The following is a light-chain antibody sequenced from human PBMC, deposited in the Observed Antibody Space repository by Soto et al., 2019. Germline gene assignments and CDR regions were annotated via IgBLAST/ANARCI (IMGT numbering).Light chain of an antibody. Sequence: DILMTQSPSTLSASLGDRVTITCRASQNIGSWVAWYQQKPGKAPNLLIYDASSLKSGVPSTFSGSGSGTEFTLTITSLQPDDFATYYCQQYHTYLGTFGQGTKVEIK. J-gene: IGKJ1*01. V-gene: IGKV1-5*01. CDR1: QNIGSW. CDR3: QQYHTYLGT. CDR2: DAS.